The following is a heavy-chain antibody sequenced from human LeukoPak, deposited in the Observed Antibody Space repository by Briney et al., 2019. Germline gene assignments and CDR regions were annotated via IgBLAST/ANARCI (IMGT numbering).Heavy chain of an antibody. Sequence: GSLRLSCAASGFTFSSYEMNWVRQAPGKGLEGVSSISSSGSTKYYADSLKGRFTISRDSARNSLYLQMNSLRAEDTAVYYCHYDSSGHDAFDIWGQGTMATVSS. J-gene: IGHJ3*02. D-gene: IGHD3-22*01. CDR2: ISSSGSTK. V-gene: IGHV3-48*03. CDR3: HYDSSGHDAFDI. CDR1: GFTFSSYE.